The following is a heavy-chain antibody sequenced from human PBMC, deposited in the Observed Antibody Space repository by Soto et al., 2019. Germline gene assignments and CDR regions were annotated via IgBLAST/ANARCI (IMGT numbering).Heavy chain of an antibody. CDR3: AREVAADGTFREDVFDI. CDR1: GGTFSNHA. Sequence: QVQLVQSGAEVKKPGSSVKVSCKASGGTFSNHAINWVRQAPGQGLEWMGRIIPIFTTTNYAQNFQGRVTMTADASTITAYMELTSLKHDDTAVYYCAREVAADGTFREDVFDIWGQGTMVTVSS. D-gene: IGHD6-13*01. V-gene: IGHV1-69*12. CDR2: IIPIFTTT. J-gene: IGHJ3*02.